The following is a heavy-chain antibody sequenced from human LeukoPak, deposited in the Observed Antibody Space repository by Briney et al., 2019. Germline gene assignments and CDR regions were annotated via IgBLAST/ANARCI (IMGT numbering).Heavy chain of an antibody. CDR1: GGSISSGDYY. CDR3: ARGSGSFDAFDI. D-gene: IGHD1-26*01. CDR2: VSDSGST. J-gene: IGHJ3*02. V-gene: IGHV4-61*08. Sequence: SQTLSLTCTVSGGSISSGDYYWSWIRQPQRKGLEWIGCVSDSGSTNYSPSPKSRVTISVDASKNQFSLRLSSVTAADTAVYYCARGSGSFDAFDIWGQGTMVTVSS.